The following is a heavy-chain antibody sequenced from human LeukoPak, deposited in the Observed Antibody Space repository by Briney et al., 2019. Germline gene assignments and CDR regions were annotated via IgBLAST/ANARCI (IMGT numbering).Heavy chain of an antibody. CDR3: ASIALGDT. Sequence: GGSLRLSCAVSGFRYSNYAMSWVRQAPGKGLEWGSSISGSGGITYYADSVKGRFTISRDNAKNSLYLQMNSLRAEDTAVYYCASIALGDTWGQGTLVTVSS. D-gene: IGHD7-27*01. CDR2: ISGSGGIT. CDR1: GFRYSNYA. J-gene: IGHJ5*02. V-gene: IGHV3-23*01.